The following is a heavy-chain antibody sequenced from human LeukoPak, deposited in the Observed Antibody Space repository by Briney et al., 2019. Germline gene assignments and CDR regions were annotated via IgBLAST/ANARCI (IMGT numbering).Heavy chain of an antibody. Sequence: ASVKVSCKASGYTFSSYGISWVRQAPGQGLEWMGWISAYNGNTNYAQKFQGRVTMTTDTSTSTAYMELRSLRSDDTAVYYCARGSYDSSDFEYFHHWGQGTLVTVSS. CDR1: GYTFSSYG. D-gene: IGHD3-22*01. J-gene: IGHJ1*01. CDR3: ARGSYDSSDFEYFHH. V-gene: IGHV1-18*01. CDR2: ISAYNGNT.